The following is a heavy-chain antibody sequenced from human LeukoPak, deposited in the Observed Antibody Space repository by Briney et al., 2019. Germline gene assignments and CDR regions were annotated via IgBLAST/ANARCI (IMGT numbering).Heavy chain of an antibody. J-gene: IGHJ3*02. CDR2: ISGSGGST. CDR1: GFTFSSYA. Sequence: GGPLRLSCAASGFTFSSYAMSWVRQAPGKGLEWVSAISGSGGSTYYADSVKGRFTISRDNSKNTLYLQMNSLRAEGTAVYYCAKELGSLDAFDIWGQGTIVTVSS. D-gene: IGHD2-15*01. CDR3: AKELGSLDAFDI. V-gene: IGHV3-23*01.